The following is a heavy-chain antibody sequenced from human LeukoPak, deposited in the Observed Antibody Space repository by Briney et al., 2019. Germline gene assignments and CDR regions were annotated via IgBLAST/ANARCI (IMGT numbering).Heavy chain of an antibody. J-gene: IGHJ6*04. CDR2: ISSSSGSTI. CDR3: AELGITMIGGV. Sequence: GGSLRLSCAASGFTFSGYGMNWVRQAPGKGLQWVSYISSSSGSTIYYADSVKGRFTISRDNAKNSLYLQMNSLRAEDTAVYYCAELGITMIGGVWGKGTTVTISS. CDR1: GFTFSGYG. V-gene: IGHV3-48*04. D-gene: IGHD3-10*02.